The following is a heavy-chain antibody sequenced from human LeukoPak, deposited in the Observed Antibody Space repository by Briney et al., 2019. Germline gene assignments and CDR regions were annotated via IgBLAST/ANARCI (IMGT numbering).Heavy chain of an antibody. D-gene: IGHD4-17*01. CDR2: INPSGGST. V-gene: IGHV1-46*01. CDR1: GYTFTSYY. CDR3: AKGGGPYGDYYWYFDL. J-gene: IGHJ2*01. Sequence: ASVKVSCKASGYTFTSYYMRWVRQAPGQGLEWMGIINPSGGSTSYAQKFQGRVTMTRDMSTSTVYMELSSLRSEDTAVYYCAKGGGPYGDYYWYFDLWGRGTLVIVSS.